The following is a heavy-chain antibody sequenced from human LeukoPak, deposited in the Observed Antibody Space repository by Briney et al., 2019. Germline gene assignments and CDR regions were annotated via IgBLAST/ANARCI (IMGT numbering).Heavy chain of an antibody. CDR1: GYSTSSGYY. Sequence: PSETLSLTCTVSGYSTSSGYYWGWIRQPPGKALEWIGFIYYSGTTHYNPSLKSRVTISADTSKSQFSLKLSSVTAADTAVYYCAGAYDSAVFDYWGQGTLVTVSS. D-gene: IGHD3-22*01. V-gene: IGHV4-38-2*02. CDR2: IYYSGTT. J-gene: IGHJ4*02. CDR3: AGAYDSAVFDY.